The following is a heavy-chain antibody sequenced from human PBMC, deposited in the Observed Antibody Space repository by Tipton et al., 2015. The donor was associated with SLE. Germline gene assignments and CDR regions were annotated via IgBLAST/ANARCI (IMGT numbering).Heavy chain of an antibody. V-gene: IGHV4-31*11. D-gene: IGHD2-2*02. CDR1: GGSIRSSNW. CDR2: VFSSGTT. CDR3: ARGFLYDGFQV. J-gene: IGHJ1*01. Sequence: TLSLTCAVSGGSIRSSNWWSWIRQHPGKGLEWIGYVFSSGTTYYNPSLQGRLSMSLDTSKNQLSLQLSSVTSADTAVYYCARGFLYDGFQVWGQGTLVTVSS.